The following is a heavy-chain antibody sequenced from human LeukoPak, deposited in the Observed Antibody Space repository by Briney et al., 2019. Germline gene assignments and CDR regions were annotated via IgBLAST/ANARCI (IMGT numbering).Heavy chain of an antibody. CDR1: GFTFSNYG. V-gene: IGHV3-21*04. J-gene: IGHJ4*02. D-gene: IGHD3-10*01. CDR3: AKGAPGYYFDY. CDR2: ISSSNSYI. Sequence: GGTLRLSCAASGFTFSNYGMSWVRQAPGKGLEWVSSISSSNSYIYYADSVKGRFTISRDTSKNTLYLQMNSLRAEDTAVYYCAKGAPGYYFDYWGQGTLVTVSS.